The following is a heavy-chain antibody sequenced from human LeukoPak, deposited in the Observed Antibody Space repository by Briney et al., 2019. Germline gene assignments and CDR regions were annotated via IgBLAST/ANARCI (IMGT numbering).Heavy chain of an antibody. CDR2: IYYSGST. J-gene: IGHJ4*02. D-gene: IGHD6-19*01. Sequence: SETLSLTCTVSGGSISSSSYYWGWIRQPPGKGLEWIGSIYYSGSTYYNPSLKSRATISVDTSKNQFSLKLSSVTAADTAVYYCATSPRQWLVEFDYWGQGTLVTVSS. V-gene: IGHV4-39*07. CDR1: GGSISSSSYY. CDR3: ATSPRQWLVEFDY.